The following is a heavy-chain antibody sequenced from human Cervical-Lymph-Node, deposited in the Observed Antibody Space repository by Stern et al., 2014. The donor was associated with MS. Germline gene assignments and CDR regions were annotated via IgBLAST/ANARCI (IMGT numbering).Heavy chain of an antibody. Sequence: DQLVESGGGAVQPGRSLRLSCAASGFTLRSYGMHWVRQAPGKGLEWVAVISNDGNEKYYADSVKGRFTISRDNSKNTLYLQMNSLRTEDTAMYYCAKDRLDVWGQGTTVTVSS. CDR3: AKDRLDV. CDR1: GFTLRSYG. J-gene: IGHJ6*02. CDR2: ISNDGNEK. V-gene: IGHV3-30*18. D-gene: IGHD3-16*02.